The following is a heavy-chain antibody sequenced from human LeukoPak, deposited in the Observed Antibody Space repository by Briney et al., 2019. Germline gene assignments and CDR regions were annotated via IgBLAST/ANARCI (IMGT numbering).Heavy chain of an antibody. CDR3: ARGAGYYMDV. Sequence: SETLPLTCTVSGDSISSYSWTWIRQPPGKGLEWIGYIYYSGSTSYNPSLKSRVTISVDTSKNQFSLKLSSVTAADTAVYYCARGAGYYMDVWGKGTTVTVSS. CDR1: GDSISSYS. J-gene: IGHJ6*03. V-gene: IGHV4-59*01. CDR2: IYYSGST. D-gene: IGHD1-14*01.